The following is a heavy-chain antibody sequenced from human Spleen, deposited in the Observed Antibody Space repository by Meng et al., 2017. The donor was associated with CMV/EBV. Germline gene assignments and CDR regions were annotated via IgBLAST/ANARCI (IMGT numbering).Heavy chain of an antibody. D-gene: IGHD2-15*01. CDR1: GCSVPNAW. CDR3: ARLGGGNAISNFDF. Sequence: GSGCSVPNAWIGWVGQMPGKGLEWVGIIYPGDCDTRYSPSFQGQVSISADKSISTAYLQWSSLKASDTAMYYCARLGGGNAISNFDFWGQGTLVTVSS. CDR2: IYPGDCDT. J-gene: IGHJ4*02. V-gene: IGHV5-51*01.